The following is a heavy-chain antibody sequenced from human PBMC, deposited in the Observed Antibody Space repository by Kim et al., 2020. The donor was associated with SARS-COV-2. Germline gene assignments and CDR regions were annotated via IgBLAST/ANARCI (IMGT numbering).Heavy chain of an antibody. D-gene: IGHD6-13*01. CDR3: ARAPGDAAAGPNFDY. V-gene: IGHV3-74*01. CDR1: GFTFSSYW. CDR2: INSDGSST. Sequence: GGSLRLSCAASGFTFSSYWMHWVRQAPGKGLVWVSRINSDGSSTSYADSVKGRFTISRDNAKNTLYLQMNSLRAEDTAVYYCARAPGDAAAGPNFDYWGQGTLVTVSS. J-gene: IGHJ4*02.